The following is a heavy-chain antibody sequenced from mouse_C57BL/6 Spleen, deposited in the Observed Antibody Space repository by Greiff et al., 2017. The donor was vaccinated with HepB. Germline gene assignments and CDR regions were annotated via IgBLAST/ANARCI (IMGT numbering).Heavy chain of an antibody. J-gene: IGHJ1*03. Sequence: QVQLQQSGAELVKPGASVKISCTASGYAFSSYWMNWVKQRPGKGLEWIGQIYPGDGDTNYNGKFKGKATLTADKSSSTAYRQLSSLTSEDSAVYCGAESGDGLHFDVWGTGTTVTVSA. CDR2: IYPGDGDT. CDR1: GYAFSSYW. D-gene: IGHD2-3*01. V-gene: IGHV1-80*01. CDR3: AESGDGLHFDV.